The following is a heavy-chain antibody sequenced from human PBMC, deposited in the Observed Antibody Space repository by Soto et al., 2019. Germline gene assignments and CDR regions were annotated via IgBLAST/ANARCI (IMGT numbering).Heavy chain of an antibody. CDR2: IKQDGSEK. J-gene: IGHJ5*02. V-gene: IGHV3-7*01. CDR3: ASLPGA. D-gene: IGHD2-8*02. CDR1: RFTFSSYW. Sequence: GGSLRLSCAASRFTFSSYWMSWVRQAPGKGLEWVANIKQDGSEKYYVDSVKGRFTISRDNAKNSLYLQMNSLRAEDTAVYYCASLPGAWGQGTLVTVSS.